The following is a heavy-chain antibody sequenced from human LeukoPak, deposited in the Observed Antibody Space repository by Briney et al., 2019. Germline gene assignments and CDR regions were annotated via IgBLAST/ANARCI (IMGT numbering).Heavy chain of an antibody. CDR2: IYGGDSI. J-gene: IGHJ4*02. CDR3: ATRSL. Sequence: PGGSLRLSCAVSGFTVSSDYMYWVRQAPGKGLEWVSIIYGGDSISYADSVKGRFTMSIDNSKNTLYLQMNTLRAEDTAVYHCATRSLWGPGTLVTVSS. D-gene: IGHD6-19*01. CDR1: GFTVSSDY. V-gene: IGHV3-53*01.